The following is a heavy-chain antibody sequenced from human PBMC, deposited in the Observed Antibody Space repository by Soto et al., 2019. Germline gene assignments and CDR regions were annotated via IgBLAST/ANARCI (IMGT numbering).Heavy chain of an antibody. D-gene: IGHD2-15*01. CDR2: RYYSEST. J-gene: IGHJ4*02. CDR1: GGSITTGGYY. Sequence: SSETLSLTCTVSGGSITTGGYYWSWIRQLPGKGLEWIGHRYYSESTYYNPSLKSRVSISLDTSKNQFSLKLSFVTAADTAMYYCARTKCSGGSCYSWSLDYWGQGTPVTVSS. CDR3: ARTKCSGGSCYSWSLDY. V-gene: IGHV4-31*03.